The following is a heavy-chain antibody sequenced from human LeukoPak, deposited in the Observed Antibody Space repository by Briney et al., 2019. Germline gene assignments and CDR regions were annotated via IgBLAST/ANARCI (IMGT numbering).Heavy chain of an antibody. CDR1: GGTFSSYA. D-gene: IGHD6-6*01. Sequence: GASVKVSCKASGGTFSSYAISWVRQAPGQGLEWMGGIIPIFGTANYAQKFQGRVTITTDESTSTAYMELSSLRSEDTAVYYCARSYSSSSVKTFYYLDYWGQGTLVTVSS. J-gene: IGHJ4*02. V-gene: IGHV1-69*05. CDR2: IIPIFGTA. CDR3: ARSYSSSSVKTFYYLDY.